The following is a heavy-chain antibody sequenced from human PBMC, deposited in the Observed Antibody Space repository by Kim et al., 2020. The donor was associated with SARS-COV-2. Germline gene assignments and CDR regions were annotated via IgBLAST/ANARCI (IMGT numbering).Heavy chain of an antibody. D-gene: IGHD6-19*01. Sequence: GGSLRLSCAASGFTFSSYAMHWVRQAPGKGLEWVAVIWYDGSNKYYADSVKGRFTISRDNSKNTLYLQMNSLRAEDTAVYYCAKDGATPGYSSGWYPLPAYYFDYWGQGTLVTVSS. CDR3: AKDGATPGYSSGWYPLPAYYFDY. J-gene: IGHJ4*02. V-gene: IGHV3-33*06. CDR2: IWYDGSNK. CDR1: GFTFSSYA.